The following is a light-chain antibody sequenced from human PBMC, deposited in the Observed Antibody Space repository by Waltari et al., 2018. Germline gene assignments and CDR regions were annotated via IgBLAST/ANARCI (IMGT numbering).Light chain of an antibody. CDR3: QQYSDWPVT. J-gene: IGKJ1*01. CDR1: QSVSGN. CDR2: GAS. V-gene: IGKV3-15*01. Sequence: EIVMTQSPASLSVSPGERATLSGRASQSVSGNLAWYQQKPGQAPRLLIYGASTRATGFPARFSGSGSGTEFTLTISSMQSEDFAIYYCQQYSDWPVTFGQGTKVEIK.